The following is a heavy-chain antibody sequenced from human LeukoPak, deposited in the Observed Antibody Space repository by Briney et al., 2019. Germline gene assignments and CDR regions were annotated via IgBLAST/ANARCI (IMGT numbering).Heavy chain of an antibody. D-gene: IGHD6-13*01. CDR1: GFTFSSYT. Sequence: GGSLRLSCAASGFTFSSYTMNWIRQAPGKGLEWVSSISGSSRHKYYADSVKGRFTISRDNAKNSLYLQMNSLRAEDTAVYYCARTANFAAGYYIDYWGQGTLVTVSS. J-gene: IGHJ4*02. V-gene: IGHV3-21*01. CDR3: ARTANFAAGYYIDY. CDR2: ISGSSRHK.